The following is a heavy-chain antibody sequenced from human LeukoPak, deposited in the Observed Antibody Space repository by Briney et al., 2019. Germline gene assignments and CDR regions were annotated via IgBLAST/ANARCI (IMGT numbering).Heavy chain of an antibody. Sequence: GGSLRLSCAASGFTCSSYWMSWVRQAPGKGLEWVANIKQDGSEKYYVDSVKGRFTISRDNAKNSLYLQMNSLRAEDTAVYYCARARIAARTYYFDYWGQGTLVTVSS. D-gene: IGHD6-6*01. CDR2: IKQDGSEK. V-gene: IGHV3-7*01. CDR1: GFTCSSYW. CDR3: ARARIAARTYYFDY. J-gene: IGHJ4*02.